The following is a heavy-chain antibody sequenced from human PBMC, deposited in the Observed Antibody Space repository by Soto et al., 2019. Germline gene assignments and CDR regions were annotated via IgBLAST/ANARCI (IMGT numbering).Heavy chain of an antibody. D-gene: IGHD6-13*01. Sequence: EVQLVESGGGLVKPGGSLRLSCAASGFSFSTYIMNWVRQAPGKGLEWVSSISSSSDYIFYADSVKGRFTISRDNAKNSLFLQMNSLRAEDTAMYYCVRDIYSSHDSWGQGTRVTVSS. CDR1: GFSFSTYI. CDR2: ISSSSDYI. J-gene: IGHJ5*01. CDR3: VRDIYSSHDS. V-gene: IGHV3-21*01.